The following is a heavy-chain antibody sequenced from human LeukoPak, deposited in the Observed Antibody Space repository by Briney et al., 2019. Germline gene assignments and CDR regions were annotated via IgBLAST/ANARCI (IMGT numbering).Heavy chain of an antibody. J-gene: IGHJ3*02. CDR2: INPNSGST. Sequence: ASVKVSCKASGYTFTGYYMHWVRQAPGQGLEWMGRINPNSGSTNYAQKFQGRVTMTRDTSISTAYMELSRLRSDDTAVYYCARVYRRIYCSGGSCYPLTSDDAFDIWGQGTMVTVSS. CDR1: GYTFTGYY. CDR3: ARVYRRIYCSGGSCYPLTSDDAFDI. D-gene: IGHD2-15*01. V-gene: IGHV1-2*06.